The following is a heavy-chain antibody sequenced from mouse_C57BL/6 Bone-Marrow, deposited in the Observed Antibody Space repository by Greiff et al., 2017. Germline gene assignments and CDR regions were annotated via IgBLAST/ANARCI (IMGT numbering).Heavy chain of an antibody. V-gene: IGHV5-16*01. D-gene: IGHD2-3*01. CDR2: INYDGSST. Sequence: DVLLVESEAGLVQPGSSMKLSCTASGFTFSDYYMAWVRQVPEKGLEWVANINYDGSSTYYLDSLKSRFTISRDTAKNILYLQMSSLKSEDTATYVCARETFDGVFAYWGQGTLVTVSA. J-gene: IGHJ3*01. CDR3: ARETFDGVFAY. CDR1: GFTFSDYY.